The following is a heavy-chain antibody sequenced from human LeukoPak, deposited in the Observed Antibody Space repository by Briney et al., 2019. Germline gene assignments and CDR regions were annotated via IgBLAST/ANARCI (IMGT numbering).Heavy chain of an antibody. J-gene: IGHJ5*02. Sequence: SVKVSCRASGGTFSSYAISWVRQAPGQGLEWMGGIIPIFGTANYAQKFQGRVTITADESTSTAYMELSSLRSEDTAVYYCARDRSELVAAGMGWFDPWDQGTLVTVSS. CDR1: GGTFSSYA. CDR2: IIPIFGTA. CDR3: ARDRSELVAAGMGWFDP. D-gene: IGHD6-13*01. V-gene: IGHV1-69*01.